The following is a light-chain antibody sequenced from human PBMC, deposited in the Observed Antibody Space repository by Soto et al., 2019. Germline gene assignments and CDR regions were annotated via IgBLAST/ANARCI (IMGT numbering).Light chain of an antibody. V-gene: IGKV1-39*01. CDR2: AAS. CDR1: QSITSY. Sequence: DLQMTQSPSSLSASVGDRITITCRASQSITSYLNWYQQKPGKAPKLLIYAASILQSGVPSRFSGSGSGTDFTLTISSLQPEDFATFYCQQSHSFPFTFGQGTKLETK. CDR3: QQSHSFPFT. J-gene: IGKJ2*01.